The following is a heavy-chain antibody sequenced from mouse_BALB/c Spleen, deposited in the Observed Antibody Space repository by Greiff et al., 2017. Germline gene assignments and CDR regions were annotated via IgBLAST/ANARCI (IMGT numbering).Heavy chain of an antibody. V-gene: IGHV14-3*02. Sequence: EVKLQESGAELVKPGASVKLSCTASGFNIKDTYMHWVKQRPEQGLEWIGRIDPANGNTKYDPKFQGKATITADTSSNTAYLQLSSLTSEDTAVYYCAYSSGYGFAYWGQGTLVTVSA. D-gene: IGHD3-1*01. CDR3: AYSSGYGFAY. CDR1: GFNIKDTY. CDR2: IDPANGNT. J-gene: IGHJ3*01.